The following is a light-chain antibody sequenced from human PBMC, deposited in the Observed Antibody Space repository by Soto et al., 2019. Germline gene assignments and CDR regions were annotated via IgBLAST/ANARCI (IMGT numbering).Light chain of an antibody. CDR3: QQYNNWPPHT. V-gene: IGKV3-15*01. J-gene: IGKJ1*01. Sequence: EVVMTQSPATLSVSPGERVTLSCRASESVRSNLAWYQQKPGQSPRLLIYGASTRATGIPARFSGSGSGTEFTLTISSLQSEDFAVYYCQQYNNWPPHTFGQGTKVDIK. CDR1: ESVRSN. CDR2: GAS.